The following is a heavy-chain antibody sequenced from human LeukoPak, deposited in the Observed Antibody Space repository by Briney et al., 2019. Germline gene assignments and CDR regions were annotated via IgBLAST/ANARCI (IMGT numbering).Heavy chain of an antibody. Sequence: SETLSLTRAVYGGSFSGYYWSWVRQPPGKGLEWIGEINHSGSTNYNPSLKSRVTISVDTSKNQFSLKLSSVTAADTAVYYCARGHAAAGRRTGWWFDPWGQGTLVTVSS. CDR3: ARGHAAAGRRTGWWFDP. J-gene: IGHJ5*02. V-gene: IGHV4-34*01. D-gene: IGHD6-13*01. CDR2: INHSGST. CDR1: GGSFSGYY.